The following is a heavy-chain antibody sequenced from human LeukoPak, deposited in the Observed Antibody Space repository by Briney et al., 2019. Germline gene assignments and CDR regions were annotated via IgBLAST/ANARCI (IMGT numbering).Heavy chain of an antibody. CDR2: IKQDAGEI. J-gene: IGHJ4*02. V-gene: IGHV3-7*01. Sequence: GGSLRLSCAASGFTLNGYWMSWVRLLPGKGLEWVANIKQDAGEIRYVDSVKGRFTISRDNAKNSVYLQMNSLRVEDTGVYYCARLGSSWDFFDFWGQGTLVTVS. D-gene: IGHD6-13*01. CDR3: ARLGSSWDFFDF. CDR1: GFTLNGYW.